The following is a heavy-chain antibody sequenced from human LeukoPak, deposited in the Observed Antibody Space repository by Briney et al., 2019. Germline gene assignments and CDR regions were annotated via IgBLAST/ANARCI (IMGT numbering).Heavy chain of an antibody. CDR2: INPSVGTT. Sequence: ASVKVSCKAFGYTSTTYYIHWVRQAPGQGLEWMGIINPSVGTTKSPDKFQGRVTMTRDTSTSTVYMELSGLGSDDTATYYCTRAQSYCTTTSCSSDYWGQGTLVIVSS. J-gene: IGHJ4*02. CDR1: GYTSTTYY. V-gene: IGHV1-46*01. CDR3: TRAQSYCTTTSCSSDY. D-gene: IGHD2-2*01.